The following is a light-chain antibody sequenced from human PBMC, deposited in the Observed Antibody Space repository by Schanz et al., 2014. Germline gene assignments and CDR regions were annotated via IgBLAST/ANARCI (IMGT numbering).Light chain of an antibody. CDR1: QTVSSSH. CDR3: QNYEIPPLFT. V-gene: IGKV3-20*01. CDR2: GTS. Sequence: EIVLTQSPGILSVSPGERATLSCRASQTVSSSHLAWYQHKPDQVPRLLIYGTSSRATGIPDRFSGSGSGTDFTLTISRREPEDVAVYYCQNYEIPPLFTFGQGTKLEI. J-gene: IGKJ2*01.